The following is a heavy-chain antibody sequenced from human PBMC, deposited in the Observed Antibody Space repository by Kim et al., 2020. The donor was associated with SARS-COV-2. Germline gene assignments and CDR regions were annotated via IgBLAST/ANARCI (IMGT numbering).Heavy chain of an antibody. J-gene: IGHJ4*02. V-gene: IGHV3-23*01. D-gene: IGHD3-10*01. CDR1: GFTFSNYA. CDR3: AKGNMVRGPHLFDY. Sequence: GGSLRLSCAASGFTFSNYAMSWVRQAPGKGLEWVSGIGGGGISTYYADSAKGRFTISRDNSKNTLYLQMNSLRAEDTAVYYCAKGNMVRGPHLFDYWGQGTLGT. CDR2: IGGGGIST.